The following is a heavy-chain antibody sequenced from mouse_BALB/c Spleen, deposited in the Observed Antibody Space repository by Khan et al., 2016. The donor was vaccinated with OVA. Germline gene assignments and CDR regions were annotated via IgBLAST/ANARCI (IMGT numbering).Heavy chain of an antibody. Sequence: VELVESGPGLVAPSQSLSITCTVSGFSLTDYGVSWIRQPPGKGLEWLGVIWGGGSTYYNSALKSRLSISQDNSESQVFLKMNSLQTDRTAIYYCAKGVWSYYFTLDYWGQGTPVTVSS. J-gene: IGHJ4*01. D-gene: IGHD2-10*02. CDR2: IWGGGST. CDR1: GFSLTDYG. CDR3: AKGVWSYYFTLDY. V-gene: IGHV2-6-5*01.